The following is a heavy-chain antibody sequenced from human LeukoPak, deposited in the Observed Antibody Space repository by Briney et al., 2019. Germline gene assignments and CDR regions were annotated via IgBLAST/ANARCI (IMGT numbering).Heavy chain of an antibody. V-gene: IGHV4-39*07. D-gene: IGHD2-21*01. CDR2: IYYSGST. CDR1: GGSISSSSYY. CDR3: ARSPEAYTSDL. Sequence: SETLSLTCTVSGGSISSSSYYWGWIRQPPGKGLEWIGSIYYSGSTYYNPSLKSRVTISVDTSKNQFSLKLTSVTPMDTAVYYCARSPEAYTSDLWGRGTLVTVSS. J-gene: IGHJ2*01.